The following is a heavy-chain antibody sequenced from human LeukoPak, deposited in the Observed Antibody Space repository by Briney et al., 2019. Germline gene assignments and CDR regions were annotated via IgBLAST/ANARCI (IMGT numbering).Heavy chain of an antibody. D-gene: IGHD1-7*01. CDR3: ARSPNWNYDY. Sequence: SGGSLRLSCAASGFTFSSYGMSWVRQAPGKGLEWVSSISSSSSYIYYADSVKGRFTISRDNAKNSLYLQMNSLRAEDTAVYYCARSPNWNYDYWGQGTLVTVSS. CDR1: GFTFSSYG. J-gene: IGHJ4*02. CDR2: ISSSSSYI. V-gene: IGHV3-21*01.